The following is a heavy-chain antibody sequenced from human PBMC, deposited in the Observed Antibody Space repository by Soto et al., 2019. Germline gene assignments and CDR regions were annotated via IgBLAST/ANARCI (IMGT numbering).Heavy chain of an antibody. D-gene: IGHD3-22*01. CDR3: ARGYYYDSSGYYEYPFDI. CDR1: GGTFSSYA. CDR2: IIPIFGTA. Sequence: ASVKVSCKASGGTFSSYAISWVRQAPGQGLEWMGGIIPIFGTANYAQKFQGRVTITADESTSTAYMELSSLRSEDTAVYYCARGYYYDSSGYYEYPFDIWGQGTMVTVSS. V-gene: IGHV1-69*13. J-gene: IGHJ3*02.